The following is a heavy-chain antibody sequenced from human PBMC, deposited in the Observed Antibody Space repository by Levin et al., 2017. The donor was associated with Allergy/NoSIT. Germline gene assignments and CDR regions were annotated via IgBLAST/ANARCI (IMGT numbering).Heavy chain of an antibody. J-gene: IGHJ4*02. CDR1: GYTFTGYY. CDR3: ARATYYYGSGSYRSRLFFDF. Sequence: GASVKVSCKASGYTFTGYYMHWVRQAPGQGLEWMGWINPNSGGTKYAQKFQGRVTMTRDTSISTAYMALSRLRSDDTAVYYFARATYYYGSGSYRSRLFFDFWGQGTLVTVSS. V-gene: IGHV1-2*02. CDR2: INPNSGGT. D-gene: IGHD3-10*01.